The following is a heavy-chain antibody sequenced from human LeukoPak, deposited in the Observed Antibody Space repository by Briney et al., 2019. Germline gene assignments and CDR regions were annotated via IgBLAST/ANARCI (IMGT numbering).Heavy chain of an antibody. CDR2: ISGSGRST. V-gene: IGHV3-23*01. CDR3: AKSWDGRGQVYYYGMDV. J-gene: IGHJ6*02. Sequence: GGSLTLSCTASGFPFSSYAMSWLRQAPGKGLEWVSDISGSGRSTHYAHPVKGRFTIPRDNPKNTLSLQVNCLRGEDTAVYYCAKSWDGRGQVYYYGMDVWGQGTTVTVSS. D-gene: IGHD6-13*01. CDR1: GFPFSSYA.